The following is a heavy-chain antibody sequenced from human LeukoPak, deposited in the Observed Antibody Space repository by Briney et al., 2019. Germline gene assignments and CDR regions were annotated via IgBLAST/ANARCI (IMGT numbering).Heavy chain of an antibody. Sequence: SETLSLTCAVYGGSFSGYYWSWIRQPAGKGLEWIGRIYTSGSTNYNPSLKSRVTMSVDTSKNQFSLKLSSVTAADTAVYYCARDYSSIAVAGYNWFDPWGQGTLVTVSS. J-gene: IGHJ5*02. CDR3: ARDYSSIAVAGYNWFDP. CDR2: IYTSGST. D-gene: IGHD6-19*01. CDR1: GGSFSGYY. V-gene: IGHV4-4*07.